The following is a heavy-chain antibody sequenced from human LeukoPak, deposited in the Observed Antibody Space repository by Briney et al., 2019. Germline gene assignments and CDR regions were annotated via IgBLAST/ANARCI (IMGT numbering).Heavy chain of an antibody. D-gene: IGHD3-3*01. CDR3: ARSAIFGVVIGLGGMDV. J-gene: IGHJ6*02. V-gene: IGHV1-69*13. Sequence: SVKVSCKASGGTFSSYAISWVRQAPGQGLEWMGGIIPIFGTANYAQKFQGRVTITADESTSTAYMELSSLRSEDTAVYYCARSAIFGVVIGLGGMDVWGQWTTVTVSS. CDR1: GGTFSSYA. CDR2: IIPIFGTA.